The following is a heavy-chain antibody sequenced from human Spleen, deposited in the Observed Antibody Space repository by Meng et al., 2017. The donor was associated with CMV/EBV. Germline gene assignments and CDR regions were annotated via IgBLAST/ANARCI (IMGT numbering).Heavy chain of an antibody. J-gene: IGHJ4*02. D-gene: IGHD2/OR15-2a*01. V-gene: IGHV1-46*01. Sequence: ASVKVSCKASGYTFTAFHMHWVRQAPGQGLEWMGIINPSVGSTNYAQKFQGRVTMTSDTSTSTVYMELSSLRSDDTAIYYCARGEDTNFYARRYFGYWGQGTLVTVS. CDR3: ARGEDTNFYARRYFGY. CDR2: INPSVGST. CDR1: GYTFTAFH.